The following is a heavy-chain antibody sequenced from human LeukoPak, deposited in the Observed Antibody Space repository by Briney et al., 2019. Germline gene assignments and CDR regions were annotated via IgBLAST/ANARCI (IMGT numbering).Heavy chain of an antibody. CDR1: GDSVSSKSAV. Sequence: SQTLSLTCAISGDSVSSKSAVWNWIRQSPSRGLEWLGRTYHRSKWYNEYAVSVKSRTTINPDTSKNQFSLQLSSVTPEDTAVYYCARGGDGYNFYNWFDPWGQGTLVTVSS. V-gene: IGHV6-1*01. CDR3: ARGGDGYNFYNWFDP. J-gene: IGHJ5*02. D-gene: IGHD5-24*01. CDR2: TYHRSKWYN.